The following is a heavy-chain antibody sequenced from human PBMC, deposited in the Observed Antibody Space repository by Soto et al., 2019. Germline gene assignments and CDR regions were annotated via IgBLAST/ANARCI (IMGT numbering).Heavy chain of an antibody. J-gene: IGHJ6*02. CDR3: ARDLREQLGDQVGYYGMDV. CDR2: IWYDGSNK. V-gene: IGHV3-33*01. CDR1: GFTFSSYG. D-gene: IGHD6-13*01. Sequence: QVQLVESGGGVVQPGRSLRLSCAASGFTFSSYGMHWVRQAPGKGLEWVAVIWYDGSNKYYADSVKGRFTISRDNSKNTLYLQMNSLRAEDTAVYYCARDLREQLGDQVGYYGMDVWGQGTTVTVSS.